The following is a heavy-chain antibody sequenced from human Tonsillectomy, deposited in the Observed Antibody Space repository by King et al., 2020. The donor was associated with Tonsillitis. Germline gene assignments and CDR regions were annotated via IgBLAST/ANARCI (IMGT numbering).Heavy chain of an antibody. Sequence: VQLVESGGGLVQPGGSLRLSCAASGFTVSSNYMSWVRQAPGKGLEWVSVIYSDAGTYYADSVKGRFTISRHNSKNTLYLQMNSLRAEDTAVYYCAMISSSSSPYYYYDMDVWAKGPRSPSP. CDR2: IYSDAGT. V-gene: IGHV3-53*04. D-gene: IGHD6-6*01. CDR3: AMISSSSSPYYYYDMDV. J-gene: IGHJ6*02. CDR1: GFTVSSNY.